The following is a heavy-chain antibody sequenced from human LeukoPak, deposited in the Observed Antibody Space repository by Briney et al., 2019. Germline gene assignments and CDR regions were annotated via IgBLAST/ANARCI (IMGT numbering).Heavy chain of an antibody. J-gene: IGHJ6*03. Sequence: GASVKVSCKASGYTFTSYAMNWVRQAPGQGLEWMGWINTNTGNPTYAQGFTGRFVFSLDTSVSTAYLQISSLKPEDTAVYYCASLQSGSRGYYYFMDVWGKGTTVTVSS. CDR2: INTNTGNP. CDR3: ASLQSGSRGYYYFMDV. V-gene: IGHV7-4-1*02. D-gene: IGHD2-15*01. CDR1: GYTFTSYA.